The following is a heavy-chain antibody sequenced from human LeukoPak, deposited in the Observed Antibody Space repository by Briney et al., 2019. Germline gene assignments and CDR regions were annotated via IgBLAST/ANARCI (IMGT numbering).Heavy chain of an antibody. V-gene: IGHV4-34*01. CDR2: INHSGST. CDR3: ARAWYYYDSSGSYPFDY. J-gene: IGHJ4*02. D-gene: IGHD3-22*01. CDR1: GGSFSGYD. Sequence: PSETLSLTCAAYGGSFSGYDWSWIRQPPGKGLEWIGEINHSGSTNYNPSLKSRVTIFVEQYQNQSSLKLSSVTAADPAVYYCARAWYYYDSSGSYPFDYWGQGTLVTVSS.